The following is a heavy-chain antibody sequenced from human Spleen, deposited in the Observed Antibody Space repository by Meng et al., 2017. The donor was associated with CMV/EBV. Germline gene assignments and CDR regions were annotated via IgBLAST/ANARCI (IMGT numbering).Heavy chain of an antibody. Sequence: FTSYGISWVRQAPGQGLEWMGWISAYNGNTNYAQKLPRRVTMTTDTSTSTAYMELRSLRSDDTAVYYCARTGITVIVVVTPTRLLDVWGQGTTVTVSS. V-gene: IGHV1-18*01. CDR1: FTSYG. J-gene: IGHJ6*02. CDR2: ISAYNGNT. D-gene: IGHD3-22*01. CDR3: ARTGITVIVVVTPTRLLDV.